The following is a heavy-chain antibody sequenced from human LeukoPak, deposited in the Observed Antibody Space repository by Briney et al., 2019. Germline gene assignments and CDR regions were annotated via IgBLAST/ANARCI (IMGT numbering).Heavy chain of an antibody. D-gene: IGHD1-14*01. Sequence: GGSLRLSCAASGFTFSSYAMHWVRQAPGKGLEWVAVISYDGSNKYYADSVKGRFTISRDNSKNTLYLQMNGLRVEDTAVYYCARDLNWNQADYWGQGTLVTVSS. V-gene: IGHV3-30-3*01. CDR3: ARDLNWNQADY. J-gene: IGHJ4*02. CDR2: ISYDGSNK. CDR1: GFTFSSYA.